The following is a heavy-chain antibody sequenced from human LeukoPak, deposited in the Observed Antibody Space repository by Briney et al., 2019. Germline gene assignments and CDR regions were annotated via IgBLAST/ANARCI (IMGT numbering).Heavy chain of an antibody. CDR1: GFTFSSYS. CDR2: ISSSSSYI. CDR3: ARKLSWNYYAFDI. V-gene: IGHV3-21*01. J-gene: IGHJ3*02. Sequence: PGGSLRLSCAASGFTFSSYSMNWVRQAPGKGLEWVSSISSSSSYIYYADSVKGRFTISRDNAKNSLYLQMNSLRAEDTAVYYCARKLSWNYYAFDIWGQGTMVTVSS. D-gene: IGHD1-7*01.